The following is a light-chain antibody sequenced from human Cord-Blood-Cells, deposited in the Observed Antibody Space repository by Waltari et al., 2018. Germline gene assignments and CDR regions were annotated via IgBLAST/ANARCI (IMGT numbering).Light chain of an antibody. J-gene: IGKJ1*01. CDR2: GAS. CDR1: QSVSSN. Sequence: IVIKQSPAPLSVATGERATFPGRASQSVSSNLAWYQQKPGQAPRLLIYGASTRATGIPARFSGSGSGTEFTLTISSLQSEDFAVYYCQQYNNWPPWTFGQGTKVEIK. CDR3: QQYNNWPPWT. V-gene: IGKV3-15*01.